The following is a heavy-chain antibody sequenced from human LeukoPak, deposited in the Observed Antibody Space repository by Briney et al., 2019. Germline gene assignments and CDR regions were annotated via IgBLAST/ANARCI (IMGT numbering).Heavy chain of an antibody. J-gene: IGHJ4*02. V-gene: IGHV3-23*01. CDR3: AKVRAAAGTT. CDR1: GFTLSDFW. D-gene: IGHD6-13*01. Sequence: PGGSLRLSCAASGFTLSDFWMSWVRQAPGKGLEWVSAISGSGGSTYYADSVKGRFTISRDNSKNTLYLQMNSLRAEDTAVYYCAKVRAAAGTTWGQGTLVTVSS. CDR2: ISGSGGST.